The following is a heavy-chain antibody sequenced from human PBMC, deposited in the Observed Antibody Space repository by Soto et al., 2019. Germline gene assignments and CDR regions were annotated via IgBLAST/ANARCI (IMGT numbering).Heavy chain of an antibody. CDR2: ISSSGSTI. V-gene: IGHV3-48*03. D-gene: IGHD3-10*01. J-gene: IGHJ5*02. Sequence: VGSLRLSCAASGFTFSSYEVNWVRQAPGKGLEWVSYISSSGSTIYYADSVKGRFTISRDNAKNSLYLQMNSLRAEDTAVYYSARENQYYYGSGSSFDPWGQGTLVTVSS. CDR3: ARENQYYYGSGSSFDP. CDR1: GFTFSSYE.